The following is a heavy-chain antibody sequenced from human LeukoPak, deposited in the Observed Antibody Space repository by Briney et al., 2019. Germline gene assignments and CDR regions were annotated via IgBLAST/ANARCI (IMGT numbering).Heavy chain of an antibody. Sequence: ASVKVSCKASGYTFTGYYMHWVRQAPGQGLEWMGWINPNSGATNYAQKFQGRVTMTRDTTISTAYMELGRLRSDDTAIYYCARGAHYHDSSEGYDYWGQGTLVTVSS. D-gene: IGHD3-22*01. V-gene: IGHV1-2*02. CDR1: GYTFTGYY. CDR3: ARGAHYHDSSEGYDY. CDR2: INPNSGAT. J-gene: IGHJ4*02.